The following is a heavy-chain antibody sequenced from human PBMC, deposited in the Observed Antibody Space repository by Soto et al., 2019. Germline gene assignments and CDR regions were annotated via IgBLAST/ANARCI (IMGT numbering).Heavy chain of an antibody. J-gene: IGHJ4*02. V-gene: IGHV1-8*01. D-gene: IGHD3-10*01. Sequence: ASVRVSCKASGYTFTSYDINWVRQATGQGLEWMGWMNPNSGNTGYAQKFQGRVTMTRNTSISTAYMELSSLRSEDTAVYYCARPTGAAADFDYWGQGTLVTVSS. CDR2: MNPNSGNT. CDR3: ARPTGAAADFDY. CDR1: GYTFTSYD.